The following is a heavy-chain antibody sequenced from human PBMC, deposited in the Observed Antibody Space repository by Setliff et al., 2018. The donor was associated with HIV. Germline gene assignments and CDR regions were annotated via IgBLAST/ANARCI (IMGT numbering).Heavy chain of an antibody. V-gene: IGHV1-18*01. CDR1: GYTFTSYG. CDR2: ISAYNGNT. CDR3: ARENYNFWSGYYYYHYGMDV. Sequence: ASVKVSCKASGYTFTSYGISWVRQAPGQGLEWMGWISAYNGNTNYAQKLQGRVTMTTDTSTSTAYMELRSLRSDDTAVYYCARENYNFWSGYYYYHYGMDVWGQGTTVTVSS. J-gene: IGHJ6*02. D-gene: IGHD3-3*01.